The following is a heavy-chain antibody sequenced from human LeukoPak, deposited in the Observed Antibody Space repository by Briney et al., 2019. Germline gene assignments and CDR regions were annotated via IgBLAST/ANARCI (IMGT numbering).Heavy chain of an antibody. D-gene: IGHD4/OR15-4a*01. CDR3: AREGRMSMGIEY. J-gene: IGHJ4*02. CDR1: GGSLSGYY. V-gene: IGHV4-34*01. CDR2: INHGGST. Sequence: WETLSLTCAVYGGSLSGYYWSWIRQSPGKGLEWIGEINHGGSTNYNPFLKSLVTMSVDTSKNHFSLKLSSVTAADTAVYFCAREGRMSMGIEYWGQGTLVTVSS.